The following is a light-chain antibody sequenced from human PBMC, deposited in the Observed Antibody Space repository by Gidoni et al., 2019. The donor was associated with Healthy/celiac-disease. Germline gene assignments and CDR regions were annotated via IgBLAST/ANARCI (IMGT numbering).Light chain of an antibody. CDR1: QSVSSY. V-gene: IGKV3-11*01. CDR2: DAS. CDR3: QQRSNWPLLT. Sequence: EIVLTQSPATLSLSPGETATLSCRARQSVSSYLAWYQQKPGQAPRLLIYDASNRATGIPARFSGSGSGTDFTLTISSLEPEDFAVYYCQQRSNWPLLTFGGGTKVEIK. J-gene: IGKJ4*01.